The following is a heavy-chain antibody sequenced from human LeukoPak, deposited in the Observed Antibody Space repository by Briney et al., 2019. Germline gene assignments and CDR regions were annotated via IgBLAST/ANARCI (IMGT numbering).Heavy chain of an antibody. CDR1: GYTFTGYY. D-gene: IGHD1-26*01. J-gene: IGHJ4*02. Sequence: ASVKFSCKASGYTFTGYYMHWVRQAPGQGLEWMGWINPNSGGTNYAQKFQGRVTMTRDTSISTAYMELSRLRSDDTAVYYCARRHSVGAANDYWGQGTLVTVSS. CDR2: INPNSGGT. CDR3: ARRHSVGAANDY. V-gene: IGHV1-2*02.